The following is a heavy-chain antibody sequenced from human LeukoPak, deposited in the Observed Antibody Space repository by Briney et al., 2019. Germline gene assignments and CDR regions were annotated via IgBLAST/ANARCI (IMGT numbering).Heavy chain of an antibody. V-gene: IGHV3-23*01. J-gene: IGHJ4*02. D-gene: IGHD3-10*01. Sequence: PGGSLRLSCAASGFTFSSYAMSWVRQAPGKGLEWVSAISGSGGSTYYADSVKGRFTISRDNSKNTLYLQMNSLRAEDTAVYYCAKDWGGVIIMRADYWGQGTLVTVSS. CDR3: AKDWGGVIIMRADY. CDR1: GFTFSSYA. CDR2: ISGSGGST.